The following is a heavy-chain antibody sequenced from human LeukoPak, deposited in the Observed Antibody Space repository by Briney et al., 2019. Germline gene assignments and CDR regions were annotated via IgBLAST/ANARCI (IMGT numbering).Heavy chain of an antibody. CDR1: GGSISGYY. V-gene: IGHV4-59*08. D-gene: IGHD7-27*01. Sequence: SETLSLTCTVSGGSISGYYCSWIRQPPGRGLEWIGYVYYSGSTNYNPSLKGRVTISLDTSKNLFSLRLTSVTAADTAVYYCARHSQHSGDLGSARNFDYWGRGTLVTVSS. J-gene: IGHJ4*02. CDR2: VYYSGST. CDR3: ARHSQHSGDLGSARNFDY.